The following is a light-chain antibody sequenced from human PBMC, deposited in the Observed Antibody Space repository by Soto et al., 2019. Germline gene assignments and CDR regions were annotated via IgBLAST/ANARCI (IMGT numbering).Light chain of an antibody. Sequence: MQWDQGGSSKTASVGGRVSITCRASQGISSALAWYQQKPGKATKLMIYDASSLENGVPLRFSGSGSGTDFLLPITSLQPEDFADYYCQQFNTYHPLTFGGGTKVDIK. CDR3: QQFNTYHPLT. CDR2: DAS. V-gene: IGKV1-13*02. J-gene: IGKJ4*01. CDR1: QGISSA.